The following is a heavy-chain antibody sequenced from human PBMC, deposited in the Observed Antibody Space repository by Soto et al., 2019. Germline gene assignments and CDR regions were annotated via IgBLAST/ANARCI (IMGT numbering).Heavy chain of an antibody. CDR3: ASSHCSSTSCYDAIDY. D-gene: IGHD2-2*01. CDR2: INPSGGST. CDR1: GYTFTSYY. J-gene: IGHJ4*02. Sequence: ASVKVSCKASGYTFTSYYMHWVRQAPGQGLEWMGIINPSGGSTSYAQKFQGRVTMTRDTSTSTVYMELSSLRSEDTAVYYCASSHCSSTSCYDAIDYWGQGTLVTVSS. V-gene: IGHV1-46*01.